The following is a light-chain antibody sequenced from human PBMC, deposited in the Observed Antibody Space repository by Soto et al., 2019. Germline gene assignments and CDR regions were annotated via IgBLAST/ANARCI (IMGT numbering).Light chain of an antibody. Sequence: DIPLTQSPYFLSASVGDRVTITCRASQGIGSYLAWYQQKPGKAPKLLISGASTLQSGVPSRFSGSGSGTEFTLTISRLQPEDFATYSCQQLHSWGVTFGGGTKVEIK. J-gene: IGKJ4*01. CDR1: QGIGSY. CDR2: GAS. CDR3: QQLHSWGVT. V-gene: IGKV1-9*01.